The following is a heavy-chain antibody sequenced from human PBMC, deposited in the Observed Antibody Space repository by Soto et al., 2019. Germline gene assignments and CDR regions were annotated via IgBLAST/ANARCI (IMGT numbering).Heavy chain of an antibody. Sequence: SVKVSCKASGGTVSSYAISWVRQAPGQGLEWMGGIIPIFGTANYAQKFQGRVTITADESTSTAYMELSSLRSEDTAVYYCASSNVSCSSTSCDGIDVWGKGTTVTVSS. D-gene: IGHD2-2*01. CDR1: GGTVSSYA. V-gene: IGHV1-69*13. J-gene: IGHJ6*04. CDR2: IIPIFGTA. CDR3: ASSNVSCSSTSCDGIDV.